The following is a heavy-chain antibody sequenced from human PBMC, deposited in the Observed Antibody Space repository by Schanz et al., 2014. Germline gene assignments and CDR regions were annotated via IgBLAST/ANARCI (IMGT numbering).Heavy chain of an antibody. CDR1: GFSFSSYA. CDR2: ISGSGAST. J-gene: IGHJ5*02. Sequence: EVQLLESGGGLVQPGGSLRLSCATSGFSFSSYAINWVRQAPGKGLEWVSGISGSGASTYYADSVKGRFTISRDNSKNTVYIQMNSLRAEDTAVYYCARVPEPGWFDPWGQGTPITGSS. V-gene: IGHV3-23*01. D-gene: IGHD1-26*01. CDR3: ARVPEPGWFDP.